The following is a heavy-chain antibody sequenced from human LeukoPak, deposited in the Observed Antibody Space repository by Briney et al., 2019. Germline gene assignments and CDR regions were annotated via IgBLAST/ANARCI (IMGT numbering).Heavy chain of an antibody. J-gene: IGHJ4*02. D-gene: IGHD2-21*01. Sequence: SETLSLTCAVYGGSFSGYYWNWIRLPPGKGLEWIGEINDSGDTNYTPSLKSRVTISVDTSKNQFSLKLTSVTAADTAFYYCARGPLHCSDWPNVRKVDYWGQGAQVSVSS. CDR2: INDSGDT. CDR1: GGSFSGYY. CDR3: ARGPLHCSDWPNVRKVDY. V-gene: IGHV4-34*01.